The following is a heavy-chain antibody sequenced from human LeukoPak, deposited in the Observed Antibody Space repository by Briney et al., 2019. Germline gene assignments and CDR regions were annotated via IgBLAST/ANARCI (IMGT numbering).Heavy chain of an antibody. Sequence: SKTLSLTCSVSGGSISTSGYYWGWIRQPPGKGLEYIGSMYYSGSTDYNPSLKSRVTVSVDTSNNHFSLRLSSVTAADAAVYYCARRRGMFSYYFDYWGQGTLVTVSS. CDR2: MYYSGST. CDR3: ARRRGMFSYYFDY. CDR1: GGSISTSGYY. J-gene: IGHJ4*02. V-gene: IGHV4-39*01. D-gene: IGHD3-10*02.